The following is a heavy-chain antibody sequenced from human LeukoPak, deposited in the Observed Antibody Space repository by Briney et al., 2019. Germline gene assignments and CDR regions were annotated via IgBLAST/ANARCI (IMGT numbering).Heavy chain of an antibody. Sequence: GGSLRLSCAASGFTFSSYAMHWVRQAPGKGLEWVAVISYDGSNKYYADSVKGRFTISRDNSKNTLYLQMNSLRAEDTAVYYCAREGSSWYNSIYYYGMDVWGQGTTVTVSS. CDR3: AREGSSWYNSIYYYGMDV. CDR2: ISYDGSNK. D-gene: IGHD6-13*01. V-gene: IGHV3-30-3*01. J-gene: IGHJ6*02. CDR1: GFTFSSYA.